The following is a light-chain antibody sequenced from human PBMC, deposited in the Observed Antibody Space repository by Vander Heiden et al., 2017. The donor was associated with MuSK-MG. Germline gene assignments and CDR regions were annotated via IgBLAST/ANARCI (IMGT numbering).Light chain of an antibody. CDR2: AGS. V-gene: IGKV1-39*01. Sequence: DIQMTQSPSSLSASVGDRVTITCRASQSISSYLNWYQQKPGKAPKLLIYAGSSLQSGVPSRFSGSGSGTDFTLTISRLQPEDFATYYCQQSDSTPITFGHGTKVXIK. CDR1: QSISSY. J-gene: IGKJ3*01. CDR3: QQSDSTPIT.